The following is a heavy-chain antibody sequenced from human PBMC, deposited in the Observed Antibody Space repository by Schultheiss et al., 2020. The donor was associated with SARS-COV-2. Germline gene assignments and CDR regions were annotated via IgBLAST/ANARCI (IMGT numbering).Heavy chain of an antibody. D-gene: IGHD3-22*01. V-gene: IGHV4-59*01. J-gene: IGHJ3*02. Sequence: SETLSLTCTVSGGSISSYYWSWIRQPPGKGLEWIGYIYYSGSTNYNPSLKSRVTISVDTSKNQFSLKLSSVTAADTAVYYCARAGDYYDSRGAFDIWGQGTMVTVSS. CDR3: ARAGDYYDSRGAFDI. CDR2: IYYSGST. CDR1: GGSISSYY.